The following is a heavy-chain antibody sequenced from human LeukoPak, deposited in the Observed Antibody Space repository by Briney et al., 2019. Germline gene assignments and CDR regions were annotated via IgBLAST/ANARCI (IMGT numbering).Heavy chain of an antibody. D-gene: IGHD3-22*01. V-gene: IGHV3-23*01. Sequence: GGSLRLSCAASGFTFSSYAMSWVRQAPGKGLEWVSAISGSGGSTYYADSVKGRFTISRDNSKNTLYLQMNSLRAEDTAVYHCAKDFLFNYYDSSGYYFDYWGQGTLVTVSS. CDR3: AKDFLFNYYDSSGYYFDY. CDR2: ISGSGGST. J-gene: IGHJ4*02. CDR1: GFTFSSYA.